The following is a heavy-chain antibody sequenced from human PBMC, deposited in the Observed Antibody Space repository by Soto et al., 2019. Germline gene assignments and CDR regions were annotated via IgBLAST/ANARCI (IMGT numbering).Heavy chain of an antibody. CDR3: ASRDYYYYYGMDV. Sequence: GALRLSCAAPGFTFSSYAMSWVRQAPGKGLEWVSAISGSGGSTYYADSVKGRFTISRDNSKNTLYLQMNSLRAEDTAVYYCASRDYYYYYGMDVWGQGTPVTVS. V-gene: IGHV3-23*01. CDR2: ISGSGGST. CDR1: GFTFSSYA. D-gene: IGHD3-10*01. J-gene: IGHJ6*02.